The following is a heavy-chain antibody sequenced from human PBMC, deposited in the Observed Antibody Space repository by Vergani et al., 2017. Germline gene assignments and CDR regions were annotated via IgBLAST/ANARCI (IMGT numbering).Heavy chain of an antibody. Sequence: EVQLVESGGGLVQPGGSLRLSCAASGFTVSSNYMSWVRQAPGKGLEWVSVIYSGGSTYYADSVKGRFTISRDNSKNTLYLQMNSLRAEDTAVYYCARMGIAAAGDFDYWGQGTLVPSPQ. D-gene: IGHD6-13*01. V-gene: IGHV3-66*01. CDR3: ARMGIAAAGDFDY. J-gene: IGHJ4*02. CDR1: GFTVSSNY. CDR2: IYSGGST.